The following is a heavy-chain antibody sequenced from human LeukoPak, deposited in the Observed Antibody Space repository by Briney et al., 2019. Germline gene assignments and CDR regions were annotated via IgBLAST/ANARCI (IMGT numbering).Heavy chain of an antibody. CDR3: ARDQSITFGGAGDAFDI. V-gene: IGHV4-61*01. J-gene: IGHJ3*02. Sequence: SETLSLTCTVSGGSISRNSDYWGWIRQPPGKGLEWIGYIYYSGSTNYNPSLKSRVTISVDTSKNQFSLKLNSVTAADTAVYYCARDQSITFGGAGDAFDIWGQGTMVTVSS. CDR2: IYYSGST. CDR1: GGSISRNSDY. D-gene: IGHD3-16*01.